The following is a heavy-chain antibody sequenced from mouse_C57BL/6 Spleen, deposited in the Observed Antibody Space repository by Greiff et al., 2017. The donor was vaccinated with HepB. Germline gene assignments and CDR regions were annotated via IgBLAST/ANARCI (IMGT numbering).Heavy chain of an antibody. CDR1: GFTFSSYG. D-gene: IGHD1-1*01. CDR2: ISSGGSYT. J-gene: IGHJ4*01. Sequence: EVKLEESGGDLVKPGGSLKLSCAASGFTFSSYGMSWVRQTPDKRLEWVATISSGGSYTYYPDSVKGRFTISRDNAKNTLYLQMSSLKSEDTAMYYCARQGLLRGDYYAMDYWGQGTSVTVSS. CDR3: ARQGLLRGDYYAMDY. V-gene: IGHV5-6*02.